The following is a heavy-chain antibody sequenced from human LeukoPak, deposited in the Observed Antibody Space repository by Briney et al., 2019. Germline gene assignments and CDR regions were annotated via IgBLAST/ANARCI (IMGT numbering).Heavy chain of an antibody. V-gene: IGHV3-21*01. CDR2: ISSSGSYI. Sequence: GGSPRLSCAASGFTVSSYSMNWVRQAPGKGLEWVSSISSSGSYIYYADSVKGRFTISRDNAKNSLYLQMNSLRAEDTAVYYCARGRNYYDSSAFDIWGQGTMVTVSS. CDR3: ARGRNYYDSSAFDI. D-gene: IGHD3-22*01. CDR1: GFTVSSYS. J-gene: IGHJ3*02.